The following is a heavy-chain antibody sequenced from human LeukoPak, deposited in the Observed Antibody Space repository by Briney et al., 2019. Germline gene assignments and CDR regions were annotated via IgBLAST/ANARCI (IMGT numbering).Heavy chain of an antibody. CDR3: VRMLWFGEGNDY. CDR2: IKQDGSEK. V-gene: IGHV3-7*02. J-gene: IGHJ4*02. Sequence: GGSLRLSCAASGFTFSNYWMSWVRQAPGEGLEWVANIKQDGSEKTYVDSVKGRFTISRDNAKNAFYLQMNSLRAEDTAVYYCVRMLWFGEGNDYWGQGTLVTVSS. CDR1: GFTFSNYW. D-gene: IGHD3-10*01.